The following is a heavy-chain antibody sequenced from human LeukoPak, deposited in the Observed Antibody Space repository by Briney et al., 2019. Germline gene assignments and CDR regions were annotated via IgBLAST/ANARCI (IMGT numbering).Heavy chain of an antibody. V-gene: IGHV4-34*01. CDR3: ARRDVWMITFGGVIVGSFDY. D-gene: IGHD3-16*02. J-gene: IGHJ4*02. Sequence: ASETLSLTCAVYGGSFSGYYWSWIRQPPGKGLEWIGEINHSGSTNYNPSLKSRVTISVDTSKNQFSLKLSSVTAADTAVYYCARRDVWMITFGGVIVGSFDYRGQGTLVTVSS. CDR1: GGSFSGYY. CDR2: INHSGST.